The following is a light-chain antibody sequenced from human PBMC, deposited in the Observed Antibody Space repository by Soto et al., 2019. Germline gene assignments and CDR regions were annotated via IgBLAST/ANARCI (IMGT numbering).Light chain of an antibody. CDR3: RQYNNWPAIT. CDR1: QSVSSY. J-gene: IGKJ5*01. Sequence: EIVLTQSPATLSLSPGEIATLSFSASQSVSSYLAWYQQKPGQAPRLLIYDASNRATGIPARFSGSGSGTDFTLTISSLQSEDFAVYYCRQYNNWPAITFGQGTRLEIK. V-gene: IGKV3-11*01. CDR2: DAS.